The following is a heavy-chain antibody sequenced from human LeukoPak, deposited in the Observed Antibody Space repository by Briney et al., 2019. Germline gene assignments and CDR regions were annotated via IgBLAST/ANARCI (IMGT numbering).Heavy chain of an antibody. D-gene: IGHD3-16*01. CDR1: GFSFSDFY. CDR3: ARTLWPYDAFDI. V-gene: IGHV3-11*06. CDR2: ISSSSDYI. Sequence: GGSLRLSCVASGFSFSDFYISWIRQAPGKGLEWVSYISSSSDYINYADSVKGRFTISRDNAKNSLYLQMNSLRAGDTAVYYCARTLWPYDAFDIWGQGTMVTVSS. J-gene: IGHJ3*02.